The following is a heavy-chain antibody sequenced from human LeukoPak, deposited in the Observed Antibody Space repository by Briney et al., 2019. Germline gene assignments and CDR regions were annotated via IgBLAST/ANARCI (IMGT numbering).Heavy chain of an antibody. D-gene: IGHD3-10*01. Sequence: GGSLRLSCAASGXTFSNACMSWVRQAPGKGLEWVVHFKTKTDGGTTDYAAPVKGRFTISRDDSKNTLYLQMNSLKTEDTAVYYCAKESHVLLWFGEFGYWGQGTLVTVSS. V-gene: IGHV3-15*01. CDR2: FKTKTDGGTT. CDR1: GXTFSNAC. CDR3: AKESHVLLWFGEFGY. J-gene: IGHJ4*02.